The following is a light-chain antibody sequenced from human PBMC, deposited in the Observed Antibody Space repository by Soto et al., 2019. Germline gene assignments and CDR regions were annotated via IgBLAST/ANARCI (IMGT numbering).Light chain of an antibody. V-gene: IGKV1-5*03. J-gene: IGKJ1*01. CDR1: QDINYW. CDR2: KAS. Sequence: DIQMTQSPSTLSASVGDRVTITCRASQDINYWLAWYQQKPGKAPRRLIQKASTLESGVPSRFTGSRSGTEFTLTISSLQPDDFATYYCQQYNSYKTFGQGTKVEI. CDR3: QQYNSYKT.